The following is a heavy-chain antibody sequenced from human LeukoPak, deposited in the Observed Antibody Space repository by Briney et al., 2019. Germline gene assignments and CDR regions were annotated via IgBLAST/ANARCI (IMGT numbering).Heavy chain of an antibody. V-gene: IGHV3-23*01. J-gene: IGHJ4*02. Sequence: QPGGSLRLSCAASGFTFSSYAMSWVRQAPGKGLEWVSAISGSGGSTYYADSVKGRFTISRDNSKNTLYLQMNSLRAEDTAVYYCAKDRIRGYSGYDPHDYWGQGTLVTVSS. CDR2: ISGSGGST. CDR3: AKDRIRGYSGYDPHDY. D-gene: IGHD5-12*01. CDR1: GFTFSSYA.